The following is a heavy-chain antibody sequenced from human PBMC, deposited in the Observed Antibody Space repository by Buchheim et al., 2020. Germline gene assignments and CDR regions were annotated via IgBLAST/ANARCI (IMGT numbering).Heavy chain of an antibody. J-gene: IGHJ4*02. Sequence: QVQLQESGPGLVKPSQTLSLTCTVSDGSISNSGYYRSWIRQHPGKGLEWIGYIYYSGSTYYNPSLKSRVTISVGTSTNQFSLKLSSVTAADTAVYYCARETYGYNRGFDYWGQGTL. CDR3: ARETYGYNRGFDY. V-gene: IGHV4-31*03. CDR2: IYYSGST. D-gene: IGHD5-24*01. CDR1: DGSISNSGYY.